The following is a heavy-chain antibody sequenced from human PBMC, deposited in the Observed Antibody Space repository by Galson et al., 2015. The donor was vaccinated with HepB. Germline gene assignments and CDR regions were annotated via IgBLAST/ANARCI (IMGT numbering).Heavy chain of an antibody. D-gene: IGHD3-16*01. J-gene: IGHJ6*04. CDR3: AKESCAGQGWGRVGVDV. CDR2: ISWDSRSI. CDR1: GFTFDDYA. Sequence: SLRLSCAASGFTFDDYAMHWVRQAPGKGLEWVSGISWDSRSIGYADSVKGRFIISRHNAKNSLYLQMNSLRAEGTAFYFCAKESCAGQGWGRVGVDVWGKGTTVTVSS. V-gene: IGHV3-9*01.